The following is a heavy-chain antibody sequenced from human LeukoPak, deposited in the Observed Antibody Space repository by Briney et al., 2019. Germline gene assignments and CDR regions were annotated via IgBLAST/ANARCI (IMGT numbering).Heavy chain of an antibody. CDR3: ARETDSTLFDY. CDR1: AFTFSDYW. J-gene: IGHJ4*02. D-gene: IGHD2/OR15-2a*01. CDR2: IKEDGSEK. V-gene: IGHV3-7*01. Sequence: GGSLRLSCATSAFTFSDYWMSWVRQTPGKGLEWVANIKEDGSEKYYVDSVKGRFTISRDNAKNSLYLQMNSLRAEDTAIYYCARETDSTLFDYWGQGTLVTVSS.